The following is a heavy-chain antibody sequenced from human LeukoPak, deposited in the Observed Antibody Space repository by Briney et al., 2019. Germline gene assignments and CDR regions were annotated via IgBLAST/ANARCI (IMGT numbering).Heavy chain of an antibody. CDR3: AREVSYYDFWSGYSQGAFDI. CDR2: INWNGGST. D-gene: IGHD3-3*01. V-gene: IGHV3-20*04. CDR1: GFTFDDYG. J-gene: IGHJ3*02. Sequence: GGSLRLSCAASGFTFDDYGMSWVRQAPGKGLEWVSGINWNGGSTGYADSVKGRFTISRDNAKNTLYRQMNSLRAEDTAVYYCAREVSYYDFWSGYSQGAFDIWGQGTMVTVSS.